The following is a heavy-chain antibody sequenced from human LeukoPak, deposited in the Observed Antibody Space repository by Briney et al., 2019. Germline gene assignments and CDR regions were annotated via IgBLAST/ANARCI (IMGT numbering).Heavy chain of an antibody. V-gene: IGHV4-31*03. Sequence: SQTLSLTCTVSGGSISSGGYYWSWIRQHPGKGLEWIGYIYYSGSTYYNPSLKSRVTISVDTSKNQFSLKLSSVTAADTAVYYCARGISPTVTTQDPHFDYWGQGTLVTVSS. CDR3: ARGISPTVTTQDPHFDY. D-gene: IGHD4-17*01. CDR1: GGSISSGGYY. CDR2: IYYSGST. J-gene: IGHJ4*02.